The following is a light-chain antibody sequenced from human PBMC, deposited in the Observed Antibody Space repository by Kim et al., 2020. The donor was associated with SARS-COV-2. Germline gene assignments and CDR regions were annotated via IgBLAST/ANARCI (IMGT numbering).Light chain of an antibody. CDR3: CSYAGSYGVV. J-gene: IGLJ2*01. V-gene: IGLV2-11*01. CDR1: SSVVCGDNY. CDR2: DVS. Sequence: QPVTTTRTRTSSVVCGDNYVTWYQQHPGKAPKLMIYDVSKRPSGVPDRFSGSKSGNTASLTTSGLQAEDDADYYCCSYAGSYGVVFGGGTQTTVL.